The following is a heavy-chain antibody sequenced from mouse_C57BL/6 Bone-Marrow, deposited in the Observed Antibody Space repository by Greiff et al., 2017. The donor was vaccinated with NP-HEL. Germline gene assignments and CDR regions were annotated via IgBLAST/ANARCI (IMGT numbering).Heavy chain of an antibody. D-gene: IGHD2-4*01. Sequence: DVQLVESGGGLVQPGGSLSLSCAASGFTFTDYYMSWVRQPPGKALEWLGFIRNKANGYTTAYSASVKGRFTISRDNSHSILDLQMNALRAYDRATYYCARAIYYDYADDPFYAMDYWGQGTSVTVSS. CDR2: IRNKANGYTT. J-gene: IGHJ4*01. V-gene: IGHV7-3*01. CDR3: ARAIYYDYADDPFYAMDY. CDR1: GFTFTDYY.